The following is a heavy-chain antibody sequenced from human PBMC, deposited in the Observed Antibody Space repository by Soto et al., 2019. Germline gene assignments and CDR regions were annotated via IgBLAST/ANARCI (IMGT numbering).Heavy chain of an antibody. CDR2: ISGSGAYK. Sequence: EVQLLESGGGLVQPGGSLRLSCAASGFSVTVYAMTWVRQAPGRGLEWVSGISGSGAYKHYADSVKGRFSISKDNSKNTLSLQMNSLRAEDTAVYYCAKLYGDYDPPFDYWGQGTLVTVSS. V-gene: IGHV3-23*01. D-gene: IGHD4-17*01. CDR3: AKLYGDYDPPFDY. J-gene: IGHJ4*02. CDR1: GFSVTVYA.